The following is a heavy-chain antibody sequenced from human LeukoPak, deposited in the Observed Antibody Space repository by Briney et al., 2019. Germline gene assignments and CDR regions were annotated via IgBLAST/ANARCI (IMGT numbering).Heavy chain of an antibody. CDR3: AREDFAAAGPIDY. Sequence: SETLSLTCTVSGGSISSGGYYWSWIRQHPGKGLEWIGYIYYSGSTYYNPSLKSRVTILVDTSKNQFSLKLSSVTAADTAVYYCAREDFAAAGPIDYWGQGTLVTVSS. V-gene: IGHV4-31*03. CDR1: GGSISSGGYY. D-gene: IGHD6-13*01. J-gene: IGHJ4*02. CDR2: IYYSGST.